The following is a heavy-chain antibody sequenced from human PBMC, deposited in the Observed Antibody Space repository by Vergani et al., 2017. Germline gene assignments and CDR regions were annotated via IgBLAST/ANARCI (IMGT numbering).Heavy chain of an antibody. V-gene: IGHV4-61*01. CDR1: GGSVSSGSYY. D-gene: IGHD1-1*01. CDR3: ARDSPTTALDY. J-gene: IGHJ4*02. CDR2: IYYSGST. Sequence: QVQLQESGPGLVKPSETLSLTCTVSGGSVSSGSYYWSWIRQPPGKGLEWIGYIYYSGSTNYNPSLKSRVTISVDTSKNQFSLKLSSVTAADTAVYYCARDSPTTALDYWGQGTLVTVSS.